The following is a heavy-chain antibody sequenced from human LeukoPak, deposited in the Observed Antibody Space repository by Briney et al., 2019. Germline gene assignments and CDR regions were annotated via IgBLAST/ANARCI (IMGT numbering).Heavy chain of an antibody. D-gene: IGHD2-2*01. CDR2: IRYDGSNK. CDR1: GFTFSSYG. J-gene: IGHJ4*02. Sequence: GGTLRLSCAASGFTFSSYGMHWVRQAPGKGLEGVAFIRYDGSNKYYADSMKGRFTISRDNSKNTLYLQMNSLRAEDTAVYYCANEYCSSTSCYGGNFDYWGQGTLVTVSS. CDR3: ANEYCSSTSCYGGNFDY. V-gene: IGHV3-30*02.